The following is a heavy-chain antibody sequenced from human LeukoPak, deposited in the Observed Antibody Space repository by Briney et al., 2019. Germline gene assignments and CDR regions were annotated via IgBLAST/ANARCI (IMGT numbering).Heavy chain of an antibody. Sequence: GGSLRLSCAASGFTFSSYGMHWVRQAPGKGLEWVAVISYDGSNKYYADSVKGRFTISRDNSKNTLYLQMNSLRAEDTAVYYCAKGYFVVGAIFFDYWGQGTLVTVSS. CDR2: ISYDGSNK. CDR3: AKGYFVVGAIFFDY. J-gene: IGHJ4*02. CDR1: GFTFSSYG. V-gene: IGHV3-30*18. D-gene: IGHD1-26*01.